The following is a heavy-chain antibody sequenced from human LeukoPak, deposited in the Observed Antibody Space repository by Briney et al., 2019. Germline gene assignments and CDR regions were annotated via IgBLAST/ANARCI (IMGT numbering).Heavy chain of an antibody. J-gene: IGHJ4*02. V-gene: IGHV3-30*03. D-gene: IGHD3-3*01. Sequence: GGSLRLPCAPSGFTFSRHGMHWVRQAPGKGLEWVAIISNDGSRKYYAHSVEGRFTISRDNSKNTLYLQMDSLRAEDTAVYYCARDRAWNYFDYWGQGTLVTVSS. CDR1: GFTFSRHG. CDR3: ARDRAWNYFDY. CDR2: ISNDGSRK.